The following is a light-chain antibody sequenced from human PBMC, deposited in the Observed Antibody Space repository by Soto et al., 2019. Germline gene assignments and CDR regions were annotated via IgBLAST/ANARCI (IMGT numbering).Light chain of an antibody. J-gene: IGKJ1*01. V-gene: IGKV4-1*01. CDR3: QQYYSTPPT. CDR1: QSVLYSSNNKNY. Sequence: DIVLTQSPDSLAVSLGERATINCKSSQSVLYSSNNKNYLAWYQQKPGQPPKMVIYWAYTRECGVPDRFSGTGSGTDFTLTISSLQAEDVAVYYCQQYYSTPPTFGQGTKVEIK. CDR2: WAY.